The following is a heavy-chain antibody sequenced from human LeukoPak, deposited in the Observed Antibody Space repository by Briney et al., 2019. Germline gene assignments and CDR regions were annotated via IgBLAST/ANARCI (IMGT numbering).Heavy chain of an antibody. Sequence: GGSLRLSCAASGFTFSSYEMNWVRQAPGKGLEGVSYISSSGSYIYYADSVKGRFTISRDNAKNSLYLQMNSLRAEDTALYYCARQADTAMLIWSFTDYWGQGTLVTVSS. D-gene: IGHD5-18*01. V-gene: IGHV3-21*05. CDR3: ARQADTAMLIWSFTDY. CDR1: GFTFSSYE. CDR2: ISSSGSYI. J-gene: IGHJ4*02.